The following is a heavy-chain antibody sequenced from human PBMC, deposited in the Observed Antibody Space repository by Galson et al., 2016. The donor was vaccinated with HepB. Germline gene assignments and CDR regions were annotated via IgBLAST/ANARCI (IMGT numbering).Heavy chain of an antibody. CDR2: ISGDGSST. Sequence: LRLSCADAGINFRTYWMHWVRQVPGKGLVWVSRISGDGSSTNYADSVKGRFTISRDNAKNTLYLQMNSLRAEDTALYFCAREDQLERLIWGQGTLVTVSS. CDR1: GINFRTYW. CDR3: AREDQLERLI. V-gene: IGHV3-74*01. J-gene: IGHJ4*02. D-gene: IGHD1-1*01.